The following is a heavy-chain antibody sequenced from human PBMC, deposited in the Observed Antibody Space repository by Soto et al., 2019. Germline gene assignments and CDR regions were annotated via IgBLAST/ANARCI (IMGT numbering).Heavy chain of an antibody. CDR2: IYNSGNT. J-gene: IGHJ4*02. D-gene: IGHD6-6*01. Sequence: QVQLQESGPGLVKPSETLSLTCTVSGGSISSCYWNWIRQPPGKGLEWIGYIYNSGNTNYNPSLRSRVIISIDTSKNQFSLKLTSVTAADTAVYYCAAPPRYWGQGTLVTVSS. CDR3: AAPPRY. CDR1: GGSISSCY. V-gene: IGHV4-59*01.